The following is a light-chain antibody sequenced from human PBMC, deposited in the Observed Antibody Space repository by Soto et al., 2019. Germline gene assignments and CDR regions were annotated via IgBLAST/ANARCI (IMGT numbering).Light chain of an antibody. CDR2: GAS. CDR3: QQYNIYPLA. V-gene: IGKV1D-16*01. Sequence: DVQMTQSPSSLSASVGDRVTITCRASQDINSYLAWYQQKPGNAPKSLIYGASCLQTGVPSRFSGRASGTDCTLTISNLQPEDSATYCRQQYNIYPLAFGGGTKVEIK. J-gene: IGKJ4*01. CDR1: QDINSY.